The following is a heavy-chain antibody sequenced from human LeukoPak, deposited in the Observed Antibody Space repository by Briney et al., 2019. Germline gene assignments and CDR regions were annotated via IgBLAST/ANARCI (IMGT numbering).Heavy chain of an antibody. D-gene: IGHD5-12*01. Sequence: ASEKVSCKASGYTFTGYVIHWVRQAPPPGLEWMGWIKPHSGGTNSAQSVQGRVTMTRDTSISTAYMELSRLTSDDTAVYYCARDERSYTSGYYCVHWGQGTLVTVSS. J-gene: IGHJ4*02. CDR2: IKPHSGGT. CDR1: GYTFTGYV. V-gene: IGHV1-2*02. CDR3: ARDERSYTSGYYCVH.